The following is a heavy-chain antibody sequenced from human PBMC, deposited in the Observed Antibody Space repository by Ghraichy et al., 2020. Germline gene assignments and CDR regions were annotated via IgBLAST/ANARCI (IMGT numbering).Heavy chain of an antibody. D-gene: IGHD1-14*01. CDR1: GGTFSSYA. CDR2: IIPIFGTA. V-gene: IGHV1-69*13. CDR3: ARGRRLREPEYYYYGMDV. Sequence: SVKVSCKASGGTFSSYAISWVRQAPGQGLEWMGGIIPIFGTANYAQKFQGRVTITADESTSTAYMELSSLRSEDTAVYYCARGRRLREPEYYYYGMDVWGQGTTVTVSS. J-gene: IGHJ6*02.